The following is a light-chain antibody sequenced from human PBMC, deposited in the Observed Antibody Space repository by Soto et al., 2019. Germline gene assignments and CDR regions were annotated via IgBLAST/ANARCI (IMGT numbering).Light chain of an antibody. J-gene: IGKJ1*01. CDR1: QSVGSS. V-gene: IGKV3-11*01. Sequence: VVLTRSPATLSLRPVEIGTVSCMASQSVGSSLAWYQQKLGQAPRLLIYAASDRPTGIPGRFSGSGSGTDFTLIISSLEPEDFAFYYCQQGNTWPWTFGQGTKVDI. CDR2: AAS. CDR3: QQGNTWPWT.